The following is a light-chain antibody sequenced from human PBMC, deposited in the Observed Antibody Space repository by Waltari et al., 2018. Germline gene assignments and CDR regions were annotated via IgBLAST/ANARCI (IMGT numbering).Light chain of an antibody. Sequence: QSVLTQPPSVSGAPGQRVIISCTGSSSNFDKYFVQWYQQLPGTAPKLVIYENNKRPSGVSDRFSGSQSGSSASLSITGLQSEDEADYYCQSYDNTLNIVLFGGGTRLTVL. CDR1: SSNFDKYF. V-gene: IGLV1-40*01. CDR3: QSYDNTLNIVL. CDR2: ENN. J-gene: IGLJ2*01.